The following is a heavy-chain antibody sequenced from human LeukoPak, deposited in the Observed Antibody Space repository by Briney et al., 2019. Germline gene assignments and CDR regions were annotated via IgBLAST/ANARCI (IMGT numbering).Heavy chain of an antibody. J-gene: IGHJ3*02. CDR3: ARRGNYGAFDI. CDR2: IYYSGST. V-gene: IGHV4-59*01. D-gene: IGHD4-11*01. Sequence: SETLCLTCTVSGGSISSYYWSWIRQPPGKGLEWIGYIYYSGSTNYNPSLKSRVTISVDTSKNQFSLKLSSVTAADTAVYYCARRGNYGAFDIWGQGTMVTVSS. CDR1: GGSISSYY.